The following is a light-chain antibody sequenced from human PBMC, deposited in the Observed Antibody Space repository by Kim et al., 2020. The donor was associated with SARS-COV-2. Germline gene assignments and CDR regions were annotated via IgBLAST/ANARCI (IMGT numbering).Light chain of an antibody. V-gene: IGLV3-21*04. CDR3: QVWDISSDHPV. Sequence: APGQTDSITCGGTNIESKSVHWYQQKPGQAPVLVIYYDSDRPSGIPERFSGSNSGNTATLIISRVEDGDEADYYCQVWDISSDHPVFGGGTKLTVL. J-gene: IGLJ2*01. CDR1: NIESKS. CDR2: YDS.